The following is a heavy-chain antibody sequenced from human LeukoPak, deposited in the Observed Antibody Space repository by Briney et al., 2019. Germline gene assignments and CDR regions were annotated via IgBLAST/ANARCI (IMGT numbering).Heavy chain of an antibody. J-gene: IGHJ4*02. Sequence: GGSLRLSCAASGFTFSNAYMNWVRQAPGKGLEWVSAIGGSDGSTYYADSVKGRFTISRDNSKNTLYLQMNSLRAEDTAVYYCAKDRGIAVAGSFDYWGQGTLVTVSS. D-gene: IGHD6-19*01. V-gene: IGHV3-23*01. CDR1: GFTFSNAY. CDR3: AKDRGIAVAGSFDY. CDR2: IGGSDGST.